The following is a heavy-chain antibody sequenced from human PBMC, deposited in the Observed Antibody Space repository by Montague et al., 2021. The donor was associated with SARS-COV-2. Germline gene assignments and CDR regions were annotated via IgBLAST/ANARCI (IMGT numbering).Heavy chain of an antibody. CDR3: ARGGSSSSGVY. Sequence: SETLSLTCAVHGGSFSGYLWSWIRQPPGKGLEWIGQINHSGSTNYNPSLMSRVTISVDMSKSQFSLKLSSVTAADMAVYYCARGGSSSSGVYWGQGTLVTVSS. D-gene: IGHD6-6*01. V-gene: IGHV4-34*01. J-gene: IGHJ4*02. CDR1: GGSFSGYL. CDR2: INHSGST.